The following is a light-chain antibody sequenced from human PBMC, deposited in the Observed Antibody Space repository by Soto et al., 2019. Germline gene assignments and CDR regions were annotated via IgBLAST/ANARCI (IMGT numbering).Light chain of an antibody. CDR2: DAS. CDR1: QRVSSY. J-gene: IGKJ4*01. CDR3: QQRSNWPLT. V-gene: IGKV3-11*01. Sequence: EIVLTQSPATLSLSPGARATLSCRASQRVSSYLAWYQQNPGQAPRLPIYDASNRATGIPARFSGSGSGTDFTLTISSLEPEDFAVYYCQQRSNWPLTFGGGTKVDIK.